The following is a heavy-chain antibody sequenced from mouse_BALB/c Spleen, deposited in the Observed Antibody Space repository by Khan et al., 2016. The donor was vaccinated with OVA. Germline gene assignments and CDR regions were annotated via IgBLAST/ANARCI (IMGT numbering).Heavy chain of an antibody. V-gene: IGHV1-4*01. CDR2: INPSNGYT. CDR3: GRDGGYYRNDGWFAY. J-gene: IGHJ3*01. CDR1: GYTFTSYT. D-gene: IGHD2-14*01. Sequence: QVQLQQSGAELARPGASVKMSCKASGYTFTSYTIHWIKLRPGQGLEWIGYINPSNGYTNYNQKFKDKATLTADKSSTTAYMQLSSLTSDDSAVYSCGRDGGYYRNDGWFAYWGQGTLVTVSA.